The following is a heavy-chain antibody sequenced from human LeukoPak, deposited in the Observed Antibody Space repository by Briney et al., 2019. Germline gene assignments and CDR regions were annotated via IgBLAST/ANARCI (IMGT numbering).Heavy chain of an antibody. Sequence: SQTLSLTCTVSGGSISSGSYYWSWIRQPAGKGLEWIGRIYTSGSTNYNPSLKSRVTISVDTSKNQFSLKLSSVTAADTAVYYCARHVEEVTRVNSVDYWGQGTLVTVSS. J-gene: IGHJ4*02. CDR1: GGSISSGSYY. CDR2: IYTSGST. V-gene: IGHV4-61*02. D-gene: IGHD2-15*01. CDR3: ARHVEEVTRVNSVDY.